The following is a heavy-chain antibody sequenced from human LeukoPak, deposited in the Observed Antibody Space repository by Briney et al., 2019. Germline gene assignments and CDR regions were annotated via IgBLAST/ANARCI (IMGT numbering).Heavy chain of an antibody. CDR2: INHSGST. Sequence: SETLSLTCAVYGGSFSGYDWSWIRQPPGKGLEWIGEINHSGSTNYNPSLKSRVTISVDTSKNQFSLKLSSVTAADTAVYYCARGGRLDWFDPWGQGTLVTVSS. V-gene: IGHV4-34*01. CDR1: GGSFSGYD. J-gene: IGHJ5*02. D-gene: IGHD3-3*01. CDR3: ARGGRLDWFDP.